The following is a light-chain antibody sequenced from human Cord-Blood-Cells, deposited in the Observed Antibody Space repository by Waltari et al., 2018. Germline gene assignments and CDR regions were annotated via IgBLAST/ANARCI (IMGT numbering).Light chain of an antibody. CDR3: QQYNSYST. CDR2: DAS. V-gene: IGKV1-5*01. J-gene: IGKJ1*01. Sequence: DIQMTQSPSTLSASVGDRVTITCRDSQRISSWLAWYQQKPGKAPKLLIYDASSLESGVPSRFSGSGSGTEFTLTISSLQPDDFATYYCQQYNSYSTFGQGTKVEIK. CDR1: QRISSW.